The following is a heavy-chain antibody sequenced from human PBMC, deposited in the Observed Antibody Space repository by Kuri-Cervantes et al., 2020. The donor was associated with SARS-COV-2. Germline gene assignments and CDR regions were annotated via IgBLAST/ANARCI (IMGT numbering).Heavy chain of an antibody. CDR2: LTNDGSDA. CDR1: GFTFSSYW. J-gene: IGHJ4*02. V-gene: IGHV3-74*01. Sequence: GALKISCVASGFTFSSYWMHWVRQAPGKGLVWVSRLTNDGSDAIFADSVKGRFTISRDNAKNMLYLYMNSLRADDTAVYYCARDSMTTRDFDYWGQGTLVTVSS. CDR3: ARDSMTTRDFDY. D-gene: IGHD4-11*01.